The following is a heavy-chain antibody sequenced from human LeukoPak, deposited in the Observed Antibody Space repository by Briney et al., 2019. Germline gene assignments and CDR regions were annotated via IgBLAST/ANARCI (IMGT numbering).Heavy chain of an antibody. J-gene: IGHJ3*01. Sequence: GASVKVSCKASGYTFTGYYVHWVRQAPGQGLEWMGWMNPKSGGTNYAQKFEARVTMNRDTSISTAYMELSRLRSDDTVFYYCARAVVEDDAFDFWGQGTMVTVSS. CDR2: MNPKSGGT. CDR3: ARAVVEDDAFDF. V-gene: IGHV1-2*02. D-gene: IGHD2-21*01. CDR1: GYTFTGYY.